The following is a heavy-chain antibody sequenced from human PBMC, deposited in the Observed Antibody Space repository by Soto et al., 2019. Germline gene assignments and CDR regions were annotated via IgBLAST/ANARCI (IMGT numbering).Heavy chain of an antibody. J-gene: IGHJ4*02. Sequence: QLQLQESGPGLVKPSETLSLTCTVSGGSISSSSYYWGWIRQPPGKGLEWIGSIYYSGSTYYNPSRKSRVTTSVAPSKNKFSLKLSSVTAEDTAVYYCARQNGGSNFDYWGQGTLVTVSS. CDR2: IYYSGST. V-gene: IGHV4-39*01. CDR3: ARQNGGSNFDY. D-gene: IGHD2-8*01. CDR1: GGSISSSSYY.